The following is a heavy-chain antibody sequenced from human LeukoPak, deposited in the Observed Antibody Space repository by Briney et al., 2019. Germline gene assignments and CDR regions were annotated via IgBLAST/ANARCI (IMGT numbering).Heavy chain of an antibody. CDR3: ARDYGGSSSAAFDI. CDR2: IMPVFGTP. V-gene: IGHV1-69*05. J-gene: IGHJ3*02. CDR1: GGTFTNFA. D-gene: IGHD6-6*01. Sequence: GASVKVSCKASGGTFTNFAISWVRQAPGQGLEWMGGIMPVFGTPDYAQKFRDRVTITTDESTTTAYLDLTSLRSEDTAVYYCARDYGGSSSAAFDIWGQGTMVTVSS.